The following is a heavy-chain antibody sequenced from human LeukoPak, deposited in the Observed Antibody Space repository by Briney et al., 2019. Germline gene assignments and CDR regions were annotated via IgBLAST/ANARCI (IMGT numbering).Heavy chain of an antibody. CDR2: IIPIFGTA. V-gene: IGHV1-69*05. Sequence: SVKVSCKASGGTFSSYAISWVRQAPGQELEWMGGIIPIFGTANYAQKFQGRVTITTDESTSTAYMELSSLRSEDTAVYYCARARYGSGTFDYWGQGTLVTVSS. J-gene: IGHJ4*02. CDR3: ARARYGSGTFDY. D-gene: IGHD3-10*01. CDR1: GGTFSSYA.